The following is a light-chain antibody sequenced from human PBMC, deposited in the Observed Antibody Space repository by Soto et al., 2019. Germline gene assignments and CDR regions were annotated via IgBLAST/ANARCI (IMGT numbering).Light chain of an antibody. J-gene: IGKJ1*01. V-gene: IGKV1-5*01. CDR3: QHYKSFSPT. Sequence: DIEMTQSPSTLSVSVGDRITMXXRASQNINGRLAWYQQKPGKAPDXVIYDVSTLESGVPSRFSGSSAGTELTLTISSLQPDDFATYYCQHYKSFSPTFGQGTKVDIK. CDR2: DVS. CDR1: QNINGR.